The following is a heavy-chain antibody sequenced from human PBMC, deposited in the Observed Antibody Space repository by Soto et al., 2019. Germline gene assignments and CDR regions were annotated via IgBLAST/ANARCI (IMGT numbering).Heavy chain of an antibody. CDR2: IDPSDSYT. D-gene: IGHD2-2*01. CDR1: GYSLTSYW. V-gene: IGHV5-10-1*01. CDR3: ARQQIVVVPDAIHVKLWDWFDA. Sequence: GESLKISCKGSGYSLTSYWISWVRQMPGKGLEWMGRIDPSDSYTNSSPSFQGHVTISADKSISTAYLQWSSLKASDTAMYYCARQQIVVVPDAIHVKLWDWFDAWGQGTLVTVS. J-gene: IGHJ5*02.